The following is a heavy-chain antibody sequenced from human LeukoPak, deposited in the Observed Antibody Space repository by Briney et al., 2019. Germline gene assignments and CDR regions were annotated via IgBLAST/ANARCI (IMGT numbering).Heavy chain of an antibody. V-gene: IGHV1-69*13. Sequence: SVKVSCKASGGTFSSYAISWVRQAPGQGLEWMGGIIPIFGTANYAQKFQGRVTITADESTSTAYMELSSLRSEDTAVYYCARETNYDYVWGSYRFGYFDYWGQGTLVTVSS. CDR2: IIPIFGTA. CDR3: ARETNYDYVWGSYRFGYFDY. J-gene: IGHJ4*02. CDR1: GGTFSSYA. D-gene: IGHD3-16*02.